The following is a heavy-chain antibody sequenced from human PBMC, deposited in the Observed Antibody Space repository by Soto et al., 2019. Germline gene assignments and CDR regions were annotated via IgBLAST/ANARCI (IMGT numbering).Heavy chain of an antibody. CDR3: AISHSVDGRISRDDFDI. CDR2: IYYSGST. D-gene: IGHD3-3*02. Sequence: SETLSLTCTASGGSISSGGYSWSWIRQDTWKGLECIGYIYYSGSTYYNPSLKSRVTISVATSKNQFSLKLSSVTVADTAVYYCAISHSVDGRISRDDFDIWGPGTLVTVSS. J-gene: IGHJ4*02. CDR1: GGSISSGGYS. V-gene: IGHV4-31*03.